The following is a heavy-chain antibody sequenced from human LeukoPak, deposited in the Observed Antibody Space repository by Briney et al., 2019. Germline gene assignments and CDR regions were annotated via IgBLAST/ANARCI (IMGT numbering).Heavy chain of an antibody. V-gene: IGHV4-4*07. CDR2: IYGSGTI. D-gene: IGHD3-10*01. J-gene: IGHJ5*02. Sequence: SETLSLTCTVSGGSISSYYWSWIRQPAGKGLEWIGRIYGSGTITYNPSLKSRVTMSVDTSNNQFSLRLTSVTAADTAMYYCTRDSGTTGEVKFDPWGQGILVTVSS. CDR1: GGSISSYY. CDR3: TRDSGTTGEVKFDP.